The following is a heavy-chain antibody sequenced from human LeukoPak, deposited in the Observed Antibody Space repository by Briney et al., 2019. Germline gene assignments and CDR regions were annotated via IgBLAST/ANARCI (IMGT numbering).Heavy chain of an antibody. CDR2: INTNTGNP. CDR3: ARVSAPGSGSYYYYYYGMDV. Sequence: GPVKVSCKASGYSFSSYAMNWVRQAPGQGLEWMGWINTNTGNPTYAQGFTGRFVFSLDTSVSTAYLQISSLKAEDTAVYYCARVSAPGSGSYYYYYYGMDVWGQGTTVTVSS. CDR1: GYSFSSYA. D-gene: IGHD3-10*01. V-gene: IGHV7-4-1*02. J-gene: IGHJ6*02.